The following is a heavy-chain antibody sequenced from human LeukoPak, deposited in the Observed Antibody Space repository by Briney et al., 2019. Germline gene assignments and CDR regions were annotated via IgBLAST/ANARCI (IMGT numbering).Heavy chain of an antibody. Sequence: PSETLSLTCAVYGGSFSGYYWSWIRQPPGKGLEWIGEINRSGSTNYNPSLKSRVTISVDTSKNQFSLKLSSVTAADTAVYYCARSRHNDYVWGSYRYTLYFDYWGQGTLVTVSS. CDR3: ARSRHNDYVWGSYRYTLYFDY. D-gene: IGHD3-16*02. CDR2: INRSGST. V-gene: IGHV4-34*01. CDR1: GGSFSGYY. J-gene: IGHJ4*02.